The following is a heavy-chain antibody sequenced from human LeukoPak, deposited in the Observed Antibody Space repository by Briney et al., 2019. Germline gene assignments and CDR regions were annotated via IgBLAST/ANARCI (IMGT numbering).Heavy chain of an antibody. V-gene: IGHV1-8*01. Sequence: LEWMGWMNPNSDNTAYAQKFQGRVTMTRNTSISTAYMELSSLRSEDTAVYYCVTVAPDYWGQGTLVTVSS. J-gene: IGHJ4*02. CDR2: MNPNSDNT. CDR3: VTVAPDY.